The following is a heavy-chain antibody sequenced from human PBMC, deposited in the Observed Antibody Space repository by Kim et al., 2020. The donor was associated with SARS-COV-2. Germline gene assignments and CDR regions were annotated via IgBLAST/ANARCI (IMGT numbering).Heavy chain of an antibody. CDR1: GYTFTGYY. V-gene: IGHV1-2*02. D-gene: IGHD3-22*01. CDR2: INPNSGGT. CDR3: ARRASITMIVVVYNWFDP. J-gene: IGHJ5*02. Sequence: ASVKVSCKASGYTFTGYYMHWVRQAPGQGLDWMGWINPNSGGTNYAQKFQGRVTMTRDTSISTAYMELSRLRSDDTAVYYCARRASITMIVVVYNWFDPWGQGTLVTVSS.